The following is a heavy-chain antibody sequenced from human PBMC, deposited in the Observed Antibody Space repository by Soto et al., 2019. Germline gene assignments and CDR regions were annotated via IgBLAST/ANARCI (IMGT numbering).Heavy chain of an antibody. D-gene: IGHD6-13*01. CDR1: GYTFTSYY. CDR2: INPSGGST. CDR3: ARADSVAAGPYCDY. Sequence: QVQLVQSGAEVKKPGASVKVSCKASGYTFTSYYMHWVRQAPGQGLEWMGIINPSGGSTSYAQKFQGRVTXXRXTXRSTVYMELSSLRSEDTAVYYCARADSVAAGPYCDYWGQGTLVTVSS. V-gene: IGHV1-46*01. J-gene: IGHJ4*02.